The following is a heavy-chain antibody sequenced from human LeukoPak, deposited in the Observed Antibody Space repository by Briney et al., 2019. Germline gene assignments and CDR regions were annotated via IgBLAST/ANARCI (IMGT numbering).Heavy chain of an antibody. D-gene: IGHD6-13*01. CDR1: GGSISSGSYY. Sequence: PSETLSLTCTVSGGSISSGSYYWGWIRQPPGKGLEWIGSIDYTGTTYYNPSLKSRVTISVDTSKNQFSLKLSSVTAADTALYYCARRGQAAASKRAFDYWGQGTLVTVSS. CDR3: ARRGQAAASKRAFDY. V-gene: IGHV4-39*01. J-gene: IGHJ4*02. CDR2: IDYTGTT.